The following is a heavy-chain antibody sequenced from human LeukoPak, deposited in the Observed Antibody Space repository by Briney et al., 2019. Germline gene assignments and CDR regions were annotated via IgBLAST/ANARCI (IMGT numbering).Heavy chain of an antibody. J-gene: IGHJ4*02. Sequence: PRGSLRLSCAASGFSISSNYMAWVRQAPGKGLEWVSVIYSDGATYFADSVKGRFTISRDNSKNTLYLQMNSLRVDDTATYYCAKGVGVRGIIPQTLDYWGQGTLVLVSS. CDR3: AKGVGVRGIIPQTLDY. CDR2: IYSDGAT. CDR1: GFSISSNY. D-gene: IGHD3-10*01. V-gene: IGHV3-53*01.